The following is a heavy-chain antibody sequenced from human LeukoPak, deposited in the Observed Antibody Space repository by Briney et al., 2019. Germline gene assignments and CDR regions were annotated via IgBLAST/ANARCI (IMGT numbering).Heavy chain of an antibody. CDR3: ARAGTSEDGGWTGWPDI. V-gene: IGHV1-2*02. J-gene: IGHJ4*02. CDR2: INPSSGGT. D-gene: IGHD6-19*01. CDR1: GYTFTAYY. Sequence: ASVQVSCKASGYTFTAYYMHWVRQAPGQGLEWMGWINPSSGGTNYAQKFQGRVTMTTDTSTSTAHMELRSLRSDDTAVYYCARAGTSEDGGWTGWPDIWGQGTLVTVSS.